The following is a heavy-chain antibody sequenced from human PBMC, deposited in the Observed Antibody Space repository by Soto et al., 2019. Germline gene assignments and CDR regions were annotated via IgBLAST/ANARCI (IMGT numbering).Heavy chain of an antibody. Sequence: PGWSLRLSCAASGFRFNDFYMDWVRQAPGKGLEWVGRSRSELSSYTTQYAASVEGRFTISRHVSQNSLFLQMNSLKIEDTATYYCALNYYGLDVLGQGTTVTVSS. J-gene: IGHJ6*02. V-gene: IGHV3-72*01. CDR2: SRSELSSYTT. CDR3: ALNYYGLDV. CDR1: GFRFNDFY.